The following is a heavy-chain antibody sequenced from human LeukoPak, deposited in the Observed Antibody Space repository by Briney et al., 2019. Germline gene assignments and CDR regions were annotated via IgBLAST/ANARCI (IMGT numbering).Heavy chain of an antibody. Sequence: GGSLRPSCAPSGSTSSSYETNWVRQAPGRGLGWVSYIIIIGSTIYYADSVKGRFTSSSDNAKNTLYLKMKSLRAEDTAVYYCARVGAVSRSGGSFYFNYGGQGTLVTVS. CDR1: GSTSSSYE. V-gene: IGHV3-48*03. CDR3: ARVGAVSRSGGSFYFNY. J-gene: IGHJ4*02. CDR2: IIIIGSTI. D-gene: IGHD3-10*01.